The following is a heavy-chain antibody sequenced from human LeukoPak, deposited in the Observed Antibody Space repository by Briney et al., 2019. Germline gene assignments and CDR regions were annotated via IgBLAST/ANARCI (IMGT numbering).Heavy chain of an antibody. CDR1: GYSISSGYY. V-gene: IGHV4-38-2*02. D-gene: IGHD3-22*01. CDR2: IYHIVST. CDR3: AGGVSDGSGSYPPGAFAI. J-gene: IGHJ3*02. Sequence: SETLSLTCTVSGYSISSGYYGGWIRQPPGKGLEWIGSIYHIVSTYYNPSLKRRVTMSVETSKNQFWLKLRSVPAADTAVYYCAGGVSDGSGSYPPGAFAIWGQGTMVTVSS.